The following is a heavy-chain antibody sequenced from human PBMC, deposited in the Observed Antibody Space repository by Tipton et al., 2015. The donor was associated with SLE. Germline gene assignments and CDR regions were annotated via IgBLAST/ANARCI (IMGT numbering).Heavy chain of an antibody. V-gene: IGHV4-38-2*02. CDR2: VYHSGST. CDR3: ARSVRV. Sequence: LRLSCTVSGYSISSAYSWGWIRQTPGKGLEWIGTVYHSGSTHYNPSLKSRVTISVDASKNQFSLKLSSVTAADTALYYCARSVRVWGQGTLVTVSS. CDR1: GYSISSAYS. J-gene: IGHJ4*02. D-gene: IGHD5/OR15-5a*01.